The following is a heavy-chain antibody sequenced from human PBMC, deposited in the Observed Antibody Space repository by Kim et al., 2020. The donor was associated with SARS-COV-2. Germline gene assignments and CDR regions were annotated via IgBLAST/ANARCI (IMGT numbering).Heavy chain of an antibody. J-gene: IGHJ6*02. Sequence: GGSLRLSCTASGLTLSTYGMHWVRQAPGKGLEWVAFISYDGSNTYSSDSVKGRFTISRDNSKNTLYLQMNSLRVEDTAVYYCARDLEHWGPGGYYFGMDVWGQATSVSVSS. CDR1: GLTLSTYG. D-gene: IGHD7-27*01. CDR3: ARDLEHWGPGGYYFGMDV. V-gene: IGHV3-30*19. CDR2: ISYDGSNT.